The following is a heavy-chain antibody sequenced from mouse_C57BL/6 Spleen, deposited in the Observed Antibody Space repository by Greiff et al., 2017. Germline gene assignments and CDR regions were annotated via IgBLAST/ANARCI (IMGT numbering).Heavy chain of an antibody. J-gene: IGHJ3*01. Sequence: VKLMESGAELARPGASVKLSCKASGYTFTSYGISWVKQRTGQGLEWIGEIYPRSGNTYYNEKFKGKATLTADKSSSTAYMALRSLTSEDSAVYFGARKEFAYWGQGTLVTVSA. CDR2: IYPRSGNT. CDR3: ARKEFAY. CDR1: GYTFTSYG. V-gene: IGHV1-81*01.